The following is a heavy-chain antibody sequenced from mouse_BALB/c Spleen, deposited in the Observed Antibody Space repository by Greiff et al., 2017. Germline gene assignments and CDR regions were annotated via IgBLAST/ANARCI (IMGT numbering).Heavy chain of an antibody. CDR1: GYSFTSYW. CDR3: ARGASTVVADY. V-gene: IGHV1S126*01. J-gene: IGHJ2*01. D-gene: IGHD1-1*01. CDR2: IDPSDSET. Sequence: VQLQESGPQLVRPGASVKISCKASGYSFTSYWMHWVKQRPGQGLEWIGMIDPSDSETRLNQKFKDKATLTVDKSSSTAYMQLSSPTSEDSAVYYCARGASTVVADYWGQGTTLTVSS.